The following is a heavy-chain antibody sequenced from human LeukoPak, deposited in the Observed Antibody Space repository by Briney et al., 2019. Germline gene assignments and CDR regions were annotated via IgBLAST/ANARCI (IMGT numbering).Heavy chain of an antibody. Sequence: PGGSLRLSCAASGFTFSSYEMNWVRQAPGKGLEWVSYISSSGSTIYYAESVKGRFTISRDNAKNSLFLQMNSLRAEDTAVYYCARNLQVVVMDFGIWGQGTMVTVSS. CDR2: ISSSGSTI. CDR1: GFTFSSYE. CDR3: ARNLQVVVMDFGI. V-gene: IGHV3-48*03. J-gene: IGHJ3*02. D-gene: IGHD3-22*01.